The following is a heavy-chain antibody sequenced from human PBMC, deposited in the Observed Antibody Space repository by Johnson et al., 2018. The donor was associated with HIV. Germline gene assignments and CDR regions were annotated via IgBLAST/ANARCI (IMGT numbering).Heavy chain of an antibody. CDR1: GFTFSSYG. V-gene: IGHV3-33*01. Sequence: QVQLVESGGGVVQPGRSLRLSCAASGFTFSSYGMHWVRQAPGKGLEWVAVIWYDGSNKYYADSVKGRFTISRDNAKNSLYLQMNSLRADDTALYYCARDPDYYDSNGSHQGDAFDIWGQGTMVTVSS. J-gene: IGHJ3*02. CDR2: IWYDGSNK. CDR3: ARDPDYYDSNGSHQGDAFDI. D-gene: IGHD3-22*01.